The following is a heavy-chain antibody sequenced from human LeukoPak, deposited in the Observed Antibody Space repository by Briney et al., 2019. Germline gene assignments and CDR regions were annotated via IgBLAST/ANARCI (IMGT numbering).Heavy chain of an antibody. D-gene: IGHD1-1*01. Sequence: GGSLRLSCAASGFTFSKFPMGWVRQAPGRGLEWVSAISASGDVTFYADSLRGRFTISRDNSKSTLYLQMNGLRAEDTAIFYCAKSLFTSATGTGRALHIWGQGTRVTVSS. CDR3: AKSLFTSATGTGRALHI. CDR1: GFTFSKFP. J-gene: IGHJ3*02. CDR2: ISASGDVT. V-gene: IGHV3-23*01.